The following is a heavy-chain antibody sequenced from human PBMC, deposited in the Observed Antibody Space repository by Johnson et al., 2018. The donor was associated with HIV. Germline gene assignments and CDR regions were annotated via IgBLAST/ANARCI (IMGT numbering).Heavy chain of an antibody. CDR1: GFTFDDYG. Sequence: VQLVESGGCVVRPGGSLRLSCAASGFTFDDYGMSWVRQAPGKGLEWVSGISWNSGSIGYADSLKGRFTISRDNSKNTLYLQMNSLRAGDTAVYYCARVGYHDAFDIWGQGTMVTVSS. D-gene: IGHD3-16*02. J-gene: IGHJ3*02. CDR2: ISWNSGSI. V-gene: IGHV3-20*04. CDR3: ARVGYHDAFDI.